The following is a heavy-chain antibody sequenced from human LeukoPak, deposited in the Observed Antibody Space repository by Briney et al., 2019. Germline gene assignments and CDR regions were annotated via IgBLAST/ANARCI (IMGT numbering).Heavy chain of an antibody. J-gene: IGHJ5*02. V-gene: IGHV4-30-4*08. CDR1: GGSISSSYYY. CDR2: IYYSGST. CDR3: ARYIVLMVYARNWFDP. Sequence: SETLSLTCTVSGGSISSSYYYWGWIRQPPGKGLEWIGYIYYSGSTYYNPSLKSRVTISVDTSKNQFSLKLSSVTAADTAVYYCARYIVLMVYARNWFDPWGQGTLVTVSS. D-gene: IGHD2-8*01.